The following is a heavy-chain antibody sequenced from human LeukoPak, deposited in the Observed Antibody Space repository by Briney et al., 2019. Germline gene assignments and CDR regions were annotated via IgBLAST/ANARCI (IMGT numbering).Heavy chain of an antibody. V-gene: IGHV5-51*01. Sequence: GESLKISCKGSGYSFTSYWIGWVRQMPGKGLEWMGIIYPGDSDTRYSPSFQGQVTISADKSISTAYLQWSSLEASDTAMYYCARRKGAVPAAIGDWFDPWGQGTLVTVSS. CDR1: GYSFTSYW. J-gene: IGHJ5*02. CDR3: ARRKGAVPAAIGDWFDP. CDR2: IYPGDSDT. D-gene: IGHD2-2*01.